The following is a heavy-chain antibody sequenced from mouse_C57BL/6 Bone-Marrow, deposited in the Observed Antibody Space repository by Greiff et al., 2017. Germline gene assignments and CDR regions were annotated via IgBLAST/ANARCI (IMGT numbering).Heavy chain of an antibody. V-gene: IGHV14-4*01. CDR3: TTNYGTLFAY. D-gene: IGHD1-1*01. J-gene: IGHJ3*01. CDR1: GFNIKDDY. CDR2: IDPENGDT. Sequence: EVHLVESGAELVRPGASVKLSCTASGFNIKDDYMHWVKQRPEQGLEWIGWIDPENGDTEYASKFQGKATITADTSSNTAYLQLSSLTSEDTAVYYCTTNYGTLFAYWGQGTLVTVSA.